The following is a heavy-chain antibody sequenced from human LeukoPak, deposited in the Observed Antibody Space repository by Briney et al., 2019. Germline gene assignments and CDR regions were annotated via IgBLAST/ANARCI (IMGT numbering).Heavy chain of an antibody. CDR1: GGSISSSSYY. CDR3: ARQPNAEYFQH. J-gene: IGHJ1*01. Sequence: PSETLSLTCTVSGGSISSSSYYWGWIRQPPGKGLEWIGSIYYSGSTYYNPSLKSRVTISVDTSKNQFSLKLSSVTAADTAVYCCARQPNAEYFQHWGQGTLVTVSS. V-gene: IGHV4-39*01. CDR2: IYYSGST.